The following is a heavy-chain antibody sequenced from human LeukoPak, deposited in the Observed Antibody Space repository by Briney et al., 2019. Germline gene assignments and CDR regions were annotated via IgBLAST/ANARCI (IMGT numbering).Heavy chain of an antibody. V-gene: IGHV1-46*01. Sequence: ASVKVSCKASGYTFTGYYTHWVRQAPGQGLEWMGIINPSGGSTSYAQKFQGRVTMTRDTSTSTVYMELSSLRSEDTAVYYCARDGRYCSGGSCYNDAFDIWGQGTMVTVSS. CDR1: GYTFTGYY. D-gene: IGHD2-15*01. J-gene: IGHJ3*02. CDR2: INPSGGST. CDR3: ARDGRYCSGGSCYNDAFDI.